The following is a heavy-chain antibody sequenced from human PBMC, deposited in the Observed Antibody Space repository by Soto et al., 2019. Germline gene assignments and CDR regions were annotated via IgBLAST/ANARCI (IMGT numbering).Heavy chain of an antibody. CDR2: TYYRSKWYN. J-gene: IGHJ6*02. CDR3: ARVPQYSSSWYPYYYYYGMDV. CDR1: GDSVSSNSAA. D-gene: IGHD6-13*01. Sequence: SQTLSLTCAISGDSVSSNSAAWNWIRQSPSRGLEWLGRTYYRSKWYNDYAVSVKSRITINPDTSKNQFSLQLNSVTPEDTAVYYCARVPQYSSSWYPYYYYYGMDVWGQGTTVTVSS. V-gene: IGHV6-1*01.